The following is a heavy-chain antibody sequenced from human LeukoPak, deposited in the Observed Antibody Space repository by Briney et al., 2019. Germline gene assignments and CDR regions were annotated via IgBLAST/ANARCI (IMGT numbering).Heavy chain of an antibody. CDR2: ISSSSSTI. Sequence: PGGSLRLSCATSGFTFSSYSMNWVRQAPGKGLEWVSYISSSSSTIYYADSVKGRFTISRDNAKNSLYLQMNSLRAEDTAVYYCAREDYYDSSGYYSPLFDYWGQGTLVTVSS. CDR3: AREDYYDSSGYYSPLFDY. D-gene: IGHD3-22*01. J-gene: IGHJ4*02. CDR1: GFTFSSYS. V-gene: IGHV3-48*01.